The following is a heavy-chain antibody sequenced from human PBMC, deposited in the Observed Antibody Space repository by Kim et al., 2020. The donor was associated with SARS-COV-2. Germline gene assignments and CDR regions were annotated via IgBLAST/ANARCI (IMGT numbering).Heavy chain of an antibody. D-gene: IGHD3-22*01. CDR2: ISGNGITT. CDR3: AKQPAYYYDSTSYLDY. Sequence: GGSLRLSCAASRFTFKSHAMSWVRQAPGKGLERVSAISGNGITTYYADPVKGRFTISRDNSKSTPHLHMNSLRAEDSALYHCAKQPAYYYDSTSYLDYSG. V-gene: IGHV3-23*01. J-gene: IGHJ4*01. CDR1: RFTFKSHA.